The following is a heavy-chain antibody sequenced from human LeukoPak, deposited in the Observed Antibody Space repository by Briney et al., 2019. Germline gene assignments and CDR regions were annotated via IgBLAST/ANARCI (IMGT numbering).Heavy chain of an antibody. CDR3: ARERGAEWLLNPYYYNYMDV. J-gene: IGHJ6*03. D-gene: IGHD3-3*01. CDR2: IYYSGST. CDR1: GGSISSYY. V-gene: IGHV4-59*01. Sequence: SETLSLTCTVSGGSISSYYWSWIRQPPGKGLEWVGDIYYSGSTNYNPSLKSRVTISVDTSKNQFSLKLSSVTAADTAVYYCARERGAEWLLNPYYYNYMDVWGKGTTVTVSS.